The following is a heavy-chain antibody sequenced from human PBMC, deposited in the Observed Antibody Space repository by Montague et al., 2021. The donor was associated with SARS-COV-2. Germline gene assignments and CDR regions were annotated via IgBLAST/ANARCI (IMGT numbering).Heavy chain of an antibody. V-gene: IGHV4-4*07. CDR2: IYTSGST. D-gene: IGHD2-2*01. CDR3: ARDVGVPLASPYSWFDP. Sequence: SETLSLTCSVSGGSISSYYWSWIRQPAGKGLEWIGRIYTSGSTTFNPSLKSRVTMSVDTSKNQFSLKLSSVTAADTAVYYCARDVGVPLASPYSWFDPWGQGTLVTVSS. CDR1: GGSISSYY. J-gene: IGHJ5*02.